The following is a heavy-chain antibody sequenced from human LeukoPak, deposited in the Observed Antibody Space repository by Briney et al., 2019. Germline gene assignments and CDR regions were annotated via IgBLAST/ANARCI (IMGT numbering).Heavy chain of an antibody. CDR3: ATLSLTVTTGIGAFDI. J-gene: IGHJ3*02. CDR2: FDPEDGET. Sequence: GASVKVSCKVSGYTLTELSMHWVRQAPGKGLEWMGGFDPEDGETIYAQKFQGRVTMTEDTSTDTAYMELSSLRSEDTAVYYCATLSLTVTTGIGAFDIWGQGTMVTVSS. D-gene: IGHD4-17*01. CDR1: GYTLTELS. V-gene: IGHV1-24*01.